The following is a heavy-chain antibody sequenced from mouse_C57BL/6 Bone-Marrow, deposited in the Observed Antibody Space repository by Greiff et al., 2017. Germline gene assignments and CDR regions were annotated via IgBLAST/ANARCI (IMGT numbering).Heavy chain of an antibody. D-gene: IGHD1-1*01. CDR3: ARRGRGSSSYWYCDV. CDR1: GYTFTSYW. J-gene: IGHJ1*03. Sequence: QVQLQQPGAELVMPGASVKLSCKASGYTFTSYWMHWVKQRPGQGLEWIGEIDPSDSYTNYNQKFKGKSTLTVDKSSSTAYMQLSSLTSEDSAVYYCARRGRGSSSYWYCDVWGTGTTVTVSS. CDR2: IDPSDSYT. V-gene: IGHV1-69*01.